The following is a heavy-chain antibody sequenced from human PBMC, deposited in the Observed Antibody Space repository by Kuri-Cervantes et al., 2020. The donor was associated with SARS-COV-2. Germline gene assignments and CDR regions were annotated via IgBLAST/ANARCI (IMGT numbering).Heavy chain of an antibody. CDR1: GYTFTSYD. CDR3: ARIKATPPQYYDFWSGYYTHNWFDP. V-gene: IGHV1-8*03. Sequence: VSVKVSCKASGYTFTSYDINWVRQATGQGLEWMGWMNPNSGNTGYAQKFQGRVTITRNTSISTAYMELSSLRSEDTAVYYCARIKATPPQYYDFWSGYYTHNWFDPWGQGTLVTVSS. D-gene: IGHD3-3*01. CDR2: MNPNSGNT. J-gene: IGHJ5*02.